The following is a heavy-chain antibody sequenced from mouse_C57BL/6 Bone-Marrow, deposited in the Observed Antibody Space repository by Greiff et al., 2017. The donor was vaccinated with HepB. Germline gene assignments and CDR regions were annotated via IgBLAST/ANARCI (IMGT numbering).Heavy chain of an antibody. D-gene: IGHD1-1*01. CDR1: GYAFTNYL. CDR3: ARRGYYGSSYEYFDV. J-gene: IGHJ1*03. Sequence: VQLQHSGAELVRPGTSVKVSCKASGYAFTNYLIEWVKQRPGQGLEWIGVINPGSGGTNYNEKFKGKATLTADKSSSTAYMQLSSLTSEDSAVYFCARRGYYGSSYEYFDVWGTGTTVTVSS. V-gene: IGHV1-54*01. CDR2: INPGSGGT.